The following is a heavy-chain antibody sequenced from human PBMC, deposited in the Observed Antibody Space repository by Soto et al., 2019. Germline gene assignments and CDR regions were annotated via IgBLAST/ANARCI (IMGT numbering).Heavy chain of an antibody. CDR3: ARDRSLVATN. CDR1: GYIFTDYA. CDR2: INTGTDKT. J-gene: IGHJ4*02. D-gene: IGHD5-12*01. Sequence: ASVKVSCKASGYIFTDYAIHWVRQAPGQRLEWMGWINTGTDKTEYSQTFQGRVTFTRDTSANTAYMELSSLRSEDTAVYYCARDRSLVATNWGQGTLVIGSS. V-gene: IGHV1-3*04.